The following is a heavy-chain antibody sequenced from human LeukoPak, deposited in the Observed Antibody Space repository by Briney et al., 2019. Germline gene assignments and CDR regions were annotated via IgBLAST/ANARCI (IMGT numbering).Heavy chain of an antibody. D-gene: IGHD3-10*01. CDR3: ARTFRLLWFGEFPFDY. CDR2: INPNSGGT. Sequence: ASVKVSCKASGYTFTGYYMHWVRQAPGQGLEWMGWINPNSGGTNYAQKFQGRVTMTRDTSISTAYMEPSRLRSDDTAVYYCARTFRLLWFGEFPFDYWGQGTLVTVSS. J-gene: IGHJ4*02. CDR1: GYTFTGYY. V-gene: IGHV1-2*02.